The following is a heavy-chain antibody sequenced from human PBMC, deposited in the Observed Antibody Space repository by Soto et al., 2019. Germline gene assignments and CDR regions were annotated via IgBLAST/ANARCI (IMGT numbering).Heavy chain of an antibody. CDR2: INPNGGST. V-gene: IGHV1-46*01. CDR3: ARGLYSGDK. CDR1: GYIFTNYY. J-gene: IGHJ4*02. D-gene: IGHD2-21*01. Sequence: QVRLVQSGAEVKKPGGSVKVSCKASGYIFTNYYIHWVRQAPGQGLEWMAIINPNGGSTNCAQEFQGRITLTRVTSTSTGYMDLSSLTSEDTAVYYCARGLYSGDKWGQGTLVTVSS.